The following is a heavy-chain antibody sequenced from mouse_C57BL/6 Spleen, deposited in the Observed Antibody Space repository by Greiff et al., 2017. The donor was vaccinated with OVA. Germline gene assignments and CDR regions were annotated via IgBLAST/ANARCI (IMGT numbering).Heavy chain of an antibody. CDR2: ISYDGSN. CDR1: GYSITSGYY. CDR3: AIIYYGNYDAMDY. D-gene: IGHD2-1*01. V-gene: IGHV3-6*01. Sequence: EVKLMESGPGLVKPSQSLSLTCSVTGYSITSGYYWNWIRQFPGNKLEWMGYISYDGSNNYNPSLKNRISITRDTSKNQFFLKLNSVTTEDTATYYCAIIYYGNYDAMDYGGQGTSVTVSS. J-gene: IGHJ4*01.